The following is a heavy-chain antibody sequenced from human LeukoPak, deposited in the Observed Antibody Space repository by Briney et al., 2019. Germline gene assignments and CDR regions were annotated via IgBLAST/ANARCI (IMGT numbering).Heavy chain of an antibody. CDR2: ISGSGGST. D-gene: IGHD1-14*01. CDR3: ARDRRNSYYYYMDV. J-gene: IGHJ6*03. Sequence: PGGSLRLSCAASGFTFSSYGMSWVRQAPGKGLEWVSAISGSGGSTYYADSVKGRFTISRDNSKNTLYLQMNSLRAEDTAVYYCARDRRNSYYYYMDVWGKGTTVTVSS. V-gene: IGHV3-23*01. CDR1: GFTFSSYG.